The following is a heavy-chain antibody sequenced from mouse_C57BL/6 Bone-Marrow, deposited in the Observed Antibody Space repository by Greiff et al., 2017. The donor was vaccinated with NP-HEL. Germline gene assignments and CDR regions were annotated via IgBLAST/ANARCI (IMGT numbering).Heavy chain of an antibody. J-gene: IGHJ3*01. D-gene: IGHD2-2*01. CDR1: GYAFSSSW. Sequence: QVQLQQSGPELVKPGASVKISCKASGYAFSSSWMNWVKQRPGKGLEWIGRIYPGDGDTNYNGKFKGKATLTADKSSSTAYMQLSSLTSEDSAVYFCARSLYGYSAWFAYWGQGTLVTVSA. CDR2: IYPGDGDT. V-gene: IGHV1-82*01. CDR3: ARSLYGYSAWFAY.